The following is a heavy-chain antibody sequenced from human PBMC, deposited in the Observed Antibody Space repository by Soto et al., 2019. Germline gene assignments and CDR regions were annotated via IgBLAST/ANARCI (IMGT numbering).Heavy chain of an antibody. V-gene: IGHV3-30-3*01. Sequence: QVQLVESGGGVVQPGRSLRLSCAAYGFSFSKYAMHWVRQAPAKGLEWVAVITYDGSDKFYADSVKGRFTISRDNSKDTLYLQMNSLRPEDTAVYYCAAHGSGTSFYFDYWGQGTLVTVSS. CDR3: AAHGSGTSFYFDY. D-gene: IGHD3-10*01. CDR2: ITYDGSDK. J-gene: IGHJ4*02. CDR1: GFSFSKYA.